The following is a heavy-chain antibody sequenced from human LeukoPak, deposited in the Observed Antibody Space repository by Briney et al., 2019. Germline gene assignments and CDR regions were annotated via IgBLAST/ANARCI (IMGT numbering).Heavy chain of an antibody. V-gene: IGHV3-74*01. CDR2: VNSDGNIT. CDR3: ARRGLVPAFDI. D-gene: IGHD3-10*02. CDR1: GFTFSSYW. Sequence: GGSLTLSCAASGFTFSSYWIHWVRQAPGMGLVWLSRVNSDGNITTYADYVRGRFTISRDNAKNKLYVQLKSLRAEDTAVYYYARRGLVPAFDIWGQGTMVSVTS. J-gene: IGHJ3*02.